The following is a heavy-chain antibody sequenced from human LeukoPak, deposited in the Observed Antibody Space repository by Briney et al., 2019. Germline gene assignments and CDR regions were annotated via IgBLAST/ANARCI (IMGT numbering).Heavy chain of an antibody. D-gene: IGHD3-22*01. CDR2: ISDTGSST. J-gene: IGHJ5*01. Sequence: GGSLRLSCSASGFTFSNYAMHWVRQAPGKGLEYVSAISDTGSSTFCADSVKGRFTISRDNSKNTLYLQMSSLRAEDTAVYYCVKVLGTLYYYDSWGQGTLVTVSS. V-gene: IGHV3-64D*06. CDR1: GFTFSNYA. CDR3: VKVLGTLYYYDS.